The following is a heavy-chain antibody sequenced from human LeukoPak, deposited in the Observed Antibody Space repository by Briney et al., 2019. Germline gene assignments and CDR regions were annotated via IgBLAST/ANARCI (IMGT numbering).Heavy chain of an antibody. CDR2: IYYGGST. CDR1: GGSISSSSYY. J-gene: IGHJ3*02. V-gene: IGHV4-39*01. D-gene: IGHD1-1*01. Sequence: SGTLSLTCTVSGGSISSSSYYWGWIRQPPGKRPEWFGSIYYGGSTYYNPSLKGRVTISVDTSKNQFSLKLSSVTAADTAVYYCARQGRTTDAFDIWGQGTMVTVSS. CDR3: ARQGRTTDAFDI.